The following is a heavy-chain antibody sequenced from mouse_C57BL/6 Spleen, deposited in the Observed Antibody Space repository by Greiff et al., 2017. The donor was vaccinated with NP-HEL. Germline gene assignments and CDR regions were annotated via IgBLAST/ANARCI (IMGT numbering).Heavy chain of an antibody. CDR2: ISSGGDYI. CDR1: GFTFSSYA. V-gene: IGHV5-9-1*02. D-gene: IGHD3-2*02. J-gene: IGHJ2*01. CDR3: TRDSSSRDYFDY. Sequence: EVQVVESGEGLVKPGGSLKLSCAASGFTFSSYAMSWVRQTPEKRLEWVAYISSGGDYIYYADTVKGRFTISRDNARNTLYLQMSSLKSEDTAMYYCTRDSSSRDYFDYWGQGTTLTVSS.